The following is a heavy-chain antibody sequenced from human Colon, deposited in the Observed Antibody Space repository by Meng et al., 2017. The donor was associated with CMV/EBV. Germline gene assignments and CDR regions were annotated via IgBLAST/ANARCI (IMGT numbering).Heavy chain of an antibody. CDR1: GGSFSGYY. Sequence: SETLSLTCAVYGGSFSGYYWSWIRQPPGKGLEWIGEINHSGSTNYNPSLKSRVTISVDTSKNQFSLKLSSVTAADTAVYYCARVWGRGGLTNGLDVWGQGTRVTVSS. CDR3: ARVWGRGGLTNGLDV. V-gene: IGHV4-34*01. J-gene: IGHJ6*02. D-gene: IGHD3-16*01. CDR2: INHSGST.